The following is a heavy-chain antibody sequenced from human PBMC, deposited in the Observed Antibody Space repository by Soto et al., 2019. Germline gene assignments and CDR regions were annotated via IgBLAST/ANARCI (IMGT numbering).Heavy chain of an antibody. J-gene: IGHJ6*02. Sequence: QVQLVESGGGVVQPGRSLRLSCAASGFTFSNYGMHWVRQAPGKGLEWVAFLLNDGSNRSHADAVKDLFTISRDNSKNTLYLQMNSLRAADTAVYYCARDDEYSGNSMDVWGQGTTVTVS. D-gene: IGHD3-10*01. CDR3: ARDDEYSGNSMDV. CDR2: LLNDGSNR. V-gene: IGHV3-33*01. CDR1: GFTFSNYG.